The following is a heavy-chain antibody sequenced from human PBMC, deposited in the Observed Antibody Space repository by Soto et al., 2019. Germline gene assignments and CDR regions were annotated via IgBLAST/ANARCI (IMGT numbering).Heavy chain of an antibody. Sequence: GGSLRLSCAASGFTFSSYSMNWVRQAPGKGLEWVSYIISSSSTIYYADSVKGRFTISRDNAKNSLYLQMNSLRDEDTAVYYFARDSSQTSIFGVVIIREGMDVWGQGTTVTVSS. J-gene: IGHJ6*02. CDR1: GFTFSSYS. V-gene: IGHV3-48*02. CDR2: IISSSSTI. CDR3: ARDSSQTSIFGVVIIREGMDV. D-gene: IGHD3-3*01.